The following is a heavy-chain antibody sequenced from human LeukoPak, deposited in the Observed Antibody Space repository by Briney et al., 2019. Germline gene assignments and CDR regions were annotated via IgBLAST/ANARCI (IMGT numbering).Heavy chain of an antibody. CDR2: ISGDGGST. CDR1: GFTFDDYA. Sequence: GGSLRLSCAASGFTFDDYAMHWVRQAPGKVLEWVSLISGDGGSTYYADSVKGRFTISRDNSKNSLYLQMNSLRTEDTALYYCAKDSHYYDSSGPTSGFDYWGQGTLVTVSS. J-gene: IGHJ4*02. D-gene: IGHD3-22*01. CDR3: AKDSHYYDSSGPTSGFDY. V-gene: IGHV3-43*02.